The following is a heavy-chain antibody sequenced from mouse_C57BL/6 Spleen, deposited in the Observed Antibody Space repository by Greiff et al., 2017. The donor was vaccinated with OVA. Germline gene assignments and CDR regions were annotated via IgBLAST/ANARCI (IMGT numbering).Heavy chain of an antibody. CDR1: GYTFTSYG. CDR2: IYPRSGNT. V-gene: IGHV1-81*01. Sequence: QVQLQQSGAELARPGASVKLSCKASGYTFTSYGISWVKQRTGQGLEWIGEIYPRSGNTYYNEKFKGKATLTADKSSSTAYMELRSLTSEDSAVYFCARYDGLLREVSMDYWGQGTSVTVSS. J-gene: IGHJ4*01. D-gene: IGHD2-3*01. CDR3: ARYDGLLREVSMDY.